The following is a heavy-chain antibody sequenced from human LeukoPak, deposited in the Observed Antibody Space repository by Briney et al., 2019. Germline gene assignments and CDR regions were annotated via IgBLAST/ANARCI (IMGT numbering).Heavy chain of an antibody. D-gene: IGHD1-26*01. CDR1: GGSISSSSYY. J-gene: IGHJ3*02. V-gene: IGHV4-39*01. CDR3: ARRSGSYLPDAFDI. Sequence: SETLSLTCTVSGGSISSSSYYWGWIRQPPGKGLEWIGSIYYSGSTYYNPSLKSRVTISVDTSKNQFSLKLSSVTAADTAVYYCARRSGSYLPDAFDIWGQGTMVTVSS. CDR2: IYYSGST.